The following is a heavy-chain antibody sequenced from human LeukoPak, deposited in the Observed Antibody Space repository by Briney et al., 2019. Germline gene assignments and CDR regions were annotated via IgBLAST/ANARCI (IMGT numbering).Heavy chain of an antibody. CDR1: GFSVSVNY. V-gene: IGHV3-66*02. CDR3: TRPHSGSYQHAVDP. CDR2: TDSGGNT. Sequence: GGSLRLSCAVSGFSVSVNYMSWVRQAPGKGLECVSATDSGGNTLYEDSVKGRFAISRDNSKNTLFLQMSSLRPEDTAVYYCTRPHSGSYQHAVDPWGQGTLVTVSS. J-gene: IGHJ5*02. D-gene: IGHD1-26*01.